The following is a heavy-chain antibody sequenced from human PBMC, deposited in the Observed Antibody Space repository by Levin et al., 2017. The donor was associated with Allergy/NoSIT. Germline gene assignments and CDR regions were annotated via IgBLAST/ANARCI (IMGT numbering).Heavy chain of an antibody. V-gene: IGHV3-7*04. J-gene: IGHJ4*02. CDR2: IKEDGSEK. Sequence: LSLTCAASGFLFNRSWMSWVRQAPGKGLEWVANIKEDGSEKYYVDSVKGRFTISRDNAKNSLYLQMNSLRAEDTAVYYCARDFRASGYSSNSYWGQGTLATVSP. CDR1: GFLFNRSW. D-gene: IGHD6-13*01. CDR3: ARDFRASGYSSNSY.